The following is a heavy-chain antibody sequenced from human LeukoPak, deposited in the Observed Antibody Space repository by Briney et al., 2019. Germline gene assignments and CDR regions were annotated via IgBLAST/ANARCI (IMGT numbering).Heavy chain of an antibody. Sequence: QSGGSLRLSCVASGFTFGHHFMSWVRQAPGGGLEWVANINPDGSIKFHADSVKGRFTISRDNARNSVYLQMNSLRAEDTAVYYCAKDGSSSWYYFDYWGQGTLVTVSS. V-gene: IGHV3-7*03. J-gene: IGHJ4*02. CDR2: INPDGSIK. CDR1: GFTFGHHF. CDR3: AKDGSSSWYYFDY. D-gene: IGHD3-10*01.